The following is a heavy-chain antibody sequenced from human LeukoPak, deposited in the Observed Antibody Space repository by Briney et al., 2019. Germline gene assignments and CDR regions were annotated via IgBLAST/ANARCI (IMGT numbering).Heavy chain of an antibody. CDR3: ARGSQGYDFWSGYYTDY. CDR1: GSTLRSYA. D-gene: IGHD3-3*01. J-gene: IGHJ4*02. Sequence: GGSLRLSCAASGSTLRSYAMHWVRPAPGKGLERVSVISYEGSNIYYADSVKGRFTISRDNSKNTLYLQMNSLRAEDTAVYYCARGSQGYDFWSGYYTDYWGQGTLVTVSS. V-gene: IGHV3-30*04. CDR2: ISYEGSNI.